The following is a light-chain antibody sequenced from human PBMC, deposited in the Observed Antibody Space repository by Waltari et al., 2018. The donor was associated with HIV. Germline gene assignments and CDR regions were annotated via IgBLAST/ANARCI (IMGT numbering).Light chain of an antibody. Sequence: QSVLTQSPSASGTPGQRVTISCSGSSSNIGSSYVYWYQKVPGTAPKLLIYRNYQRPSGVPDRFSGSKSGTTASLAISGLRSEDEADDYCAVWDDGLSGVVFGGGTKLTVL. CDR2: RNY. CDR1: SSNIGSSY. CDR3: AVWDDGLSGVV. J-gene: IGLJ2*01. V-gene: IGLV1-47*01.